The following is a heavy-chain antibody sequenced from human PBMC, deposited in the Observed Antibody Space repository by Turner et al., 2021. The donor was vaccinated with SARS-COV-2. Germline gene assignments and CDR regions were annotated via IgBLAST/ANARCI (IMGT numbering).Heavy chain of an antibody. CDR1: GFNFDDYT. CDR3: AKDFSSGYYSRYFQH. J-gene: IGHJ1*01. V-gene: IGHV3-43*01. Sequence: EVHLVESGGVVVQPGGSLRLSCAASGFNFDDYTMHWVRQAPGKGLEWVSLIRWDGGSTYYADSVKGRFTISRDNSKNSLYLQMNSLRTEDSALYYCAKDFSSGYYSRYFQHWGQGTLVTVS. D-gene: IGHD3-22*01. CDR2: IRWDGGST.